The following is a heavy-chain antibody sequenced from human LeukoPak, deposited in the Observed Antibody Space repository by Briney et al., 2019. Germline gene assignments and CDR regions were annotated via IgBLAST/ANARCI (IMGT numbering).Heavy chain of an antibody. CDR3: AKDCGSYRKYYFDY. CDR2: ISVGGDRT. J-gene: IGHJ4*02. D-gene: IGHD1-26*01. V-gene: IGHV3-23*01. Sequence: GGSLRLSCAASGFTFRNYAMSWVRQAPGKGLEWVSTISVGGDRTLYADSVKGRFTISRDTSKNTLFLQMSRLRGEDTAVYYCAKDCGSYRKYYFDYWGQGTLVTVSS. CDR1: GFTFRNYA.